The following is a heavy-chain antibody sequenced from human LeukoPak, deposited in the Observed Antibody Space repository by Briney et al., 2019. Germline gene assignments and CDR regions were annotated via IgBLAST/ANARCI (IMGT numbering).Heavy chain of an antibody. V-gene: IGHV1-69*13. CDR1: GGTFSSYA. J-gene: IGHJ4*02. CDR2: IIPIFGTA. D-gene: IGHD6-13*01. CDR3: ARDPSSSWYGGYYFDH. Sequence: SVKVSCKASGGTFSSYAISWVRQAPGQGLEWMGGIIPIFGTANYAQKFQGRVTITADESTSTAYMELSSLRSEDTAVYYCARDPSSSWYGGYYFDHWGQGTLVTVSS.